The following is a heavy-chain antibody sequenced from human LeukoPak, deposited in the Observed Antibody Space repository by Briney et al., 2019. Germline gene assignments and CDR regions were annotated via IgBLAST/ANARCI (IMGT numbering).Heavy chain of an antibody. J-gene: IGHJ4*02. CDR3: VRALFGTSWYSAY. V-gene: IGHV3-30*14. D-gene: IGHD6-13*01. CDR1: RFSFRTYA. Sequence: GGSLRLSCVTSRFSFRTYAMHWVSQPPGKGLEWVALISVDGGNKLYADSVRGRFTTSRDDSKNTLYLQMDSLRDEDTAVYYCVRALFGTSWYSAYWGQGTLLTVSS. CDR2: ISVDGGNK.